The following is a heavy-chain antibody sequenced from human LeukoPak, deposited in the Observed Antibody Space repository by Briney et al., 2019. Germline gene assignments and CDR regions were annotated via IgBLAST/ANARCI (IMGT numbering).Heavy chain of an antibody. J-gene: IGHJ6*03. V-gene: IGHV4-39*01. D-gene: IGHD2-15*01. CDR2: IYYSGST. Sequence: SETLSLTCTVSGGSISSSSYYWGWIRQPPGKGLEWIGSIYYSGSTYYNPSLKSRVTISVDTSKNQFSLKLSSVTAADTAVYYCARAAATLSYYMDVWGKGTTVTISS. CDR3: ARAAATLSYYMDV. CDR1: GGSISSSSYY.